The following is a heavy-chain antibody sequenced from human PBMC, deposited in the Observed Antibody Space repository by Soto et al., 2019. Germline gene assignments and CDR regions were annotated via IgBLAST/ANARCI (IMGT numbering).Heavy chain of an antibody. CDR2: INAGNGNT. CDR1: GYTFTSYA. J-gene: IGHJ6*02. D-gene: IGHD1-1*01. CDR3: ARDERLIYYYGMDV. Sequence: QVQLVQSGAEVKKPGASVKVSCKASGYTFTSYAMHWVRQAPGQRLEWMGWINAGNGNTKYSQKFQGRVTITRDTSASTAYRELSSLRSEDTAVYYCARDERLIYYYGMDVWGQGTTVTVSS. V-gene: IGHV1-3*01.